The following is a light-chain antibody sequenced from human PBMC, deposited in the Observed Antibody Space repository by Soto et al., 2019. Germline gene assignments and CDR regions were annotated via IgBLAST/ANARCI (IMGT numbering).Light chain of an antibody. V-gene: IGKV3-15*01. CDR3: QQYNKWPHT. Sequence: EIVMTQSPATLSVSPGGRATLSCRASQSVDINLAWYQQRPGQSPRLLVYGAFTRATGLPTRFSGRGSGTEFTLTISSLQFEDCALYYCQQYNKWPHTFGQGTKLEI. CDR2: GAF. CDR1: QSVDIN. J-gene: IGKJ2*01.